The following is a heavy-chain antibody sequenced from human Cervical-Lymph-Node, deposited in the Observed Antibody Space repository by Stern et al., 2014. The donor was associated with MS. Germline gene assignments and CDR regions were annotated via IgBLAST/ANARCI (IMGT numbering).Heavy chain of an antibody. CDR3: AKGEGDYGETDAFDL. V-gene: IGHV1-69*09. CDR1: GGTLNSYA. CDR2: IIPILGVP. D-gene: IGHD4-17*01. J-gene: IGHJ3*01. Sequence: VQLVESGAEVRKPGSSVKVSCKASGGTLNSYAISWVRQAPGQGLQWMGRIIPILGVPNYAQKFQGRVTITANKSTSTAYMELSSLTSEDTAVYFCAKGEGDYGETDAFDLWGQGTMVTVSS.